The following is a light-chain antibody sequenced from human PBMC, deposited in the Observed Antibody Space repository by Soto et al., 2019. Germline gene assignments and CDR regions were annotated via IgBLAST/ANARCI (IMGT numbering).Light chain of an antibody. CDR3: QQYNDWLPET. CDR1: QSVSSN. J-gene: IGKJ1*01. Sequence: EIVMTQSPATLSVSPGERVTLSCRASQSVSSNLAWYQQKPGQAPRLLIHGATTRATGIPARFSGSGSGTEFTLTISSLQSEDSAVYYCQQYNDWLPETFGQGTKVDNK. V-gene: IGKV3-15*01. CDR2: GAT.